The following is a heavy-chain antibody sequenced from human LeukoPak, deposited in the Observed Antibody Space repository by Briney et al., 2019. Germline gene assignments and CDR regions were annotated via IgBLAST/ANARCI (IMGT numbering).Heavy chain of an antibody. CDR3: ARARPPYYYDSSGYLGY. Sequence: PGGSLRLSCAASGFTFSSYAMHWVRQAPGKGLEWVAVISYDGSNKYYADSVKGRFTISRDNSKNTLYLQMNSLRAEDTAVYYCARARPPYYYDSSGYLGYWGQGTLVTVSS. V-gene: IGHV3-30-3*01. CDR2: ISYDGSNK. J-gene: IGHJ4*02. D-gene: IGHD3-22*01. CDR1: GFTFSSYA.